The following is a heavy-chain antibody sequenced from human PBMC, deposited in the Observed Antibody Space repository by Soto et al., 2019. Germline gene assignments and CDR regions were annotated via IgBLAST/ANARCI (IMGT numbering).Heavy chain of an antibody. CDR3: AVPGWELPTYYCYYGMDV. D-gene: IGHD1-26*01. Sequence: ASVKVSCKASGGTFSSYAISWVRQAHGRGLEWMGGIIPIFGTANYAQKFQGRVTITADESTSTAYMELSSLRSEDTAVYYCAVPGWELPTYYCYYGMDVWGQGTTVTVS. J-gene: IGHJ6*02. CDR1: GGTFSSYA. V-gene: IGHV1-69*13. CDR2: IIPIFGTA.